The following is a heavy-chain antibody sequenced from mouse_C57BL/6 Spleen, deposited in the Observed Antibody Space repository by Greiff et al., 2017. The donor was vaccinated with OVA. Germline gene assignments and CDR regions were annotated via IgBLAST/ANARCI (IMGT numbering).Heavy chain of an antibody. Sequence: EVQLQQSGPELVKPGASVKISCKASGYSFTGYYMNWVKQSPEKSLEWIGEINPSTGGTTYNQKFKAKATLTVDKSSSTAYMQLKSLTSEDSAVYYCARERGSGYLYAMDYWGQGTSVTVSS. CDR1: GYSFTGYY. V-gene: IGHV1-42*01. CDR2: INPSTGGT. J-gene: IGHJ4*01. D-gene: IGHD3-2*02. CDR3: ARERGSGYLYAMDY.